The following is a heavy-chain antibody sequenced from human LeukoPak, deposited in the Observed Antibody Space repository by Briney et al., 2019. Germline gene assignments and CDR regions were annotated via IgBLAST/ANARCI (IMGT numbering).Heavy chain of an antibody. CDR3: AEAVGYCTNGVCYKYFHH. J-gene: IGHJ1*01. Sequence: PDRSLRLSCAASGFNFDDSAMHWVRQVPGKGLEWVAGISWNSVTIAYADSVKGRFTISRDNGKNSLYLQMNSLRAEDTALYYCAEAVGYCTNGVCYKYFHHWGRGTLVTVSS. D-gene: IGHD2-8*01. CDR1: GFNFDDSA. V-gene: IGHV3-9*01. CDR2: ISWNSVTI.